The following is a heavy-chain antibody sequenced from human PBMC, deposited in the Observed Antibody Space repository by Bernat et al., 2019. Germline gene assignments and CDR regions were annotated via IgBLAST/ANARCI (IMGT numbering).Heavy chain of an antibody. CDR2: ISYDGSNK. Sequence: QVQLVESGGGVVQPGRSLRLSCAASGFTFSSYGMHWVRQAPGKGLEWVAVISYDGSNKYYADSVKGRFTISRDNSKNTLYLQMNSLRAEDTAVYYCARDMYYYGSGSYSTAFDIWGQGTMVTVSS. CDR3: ARDMYYYGSGSYSTAFDI. V-gene: IGHV3-30*03. CDR1: GFTFSSYG. J-gene: IGHJ3*02. D-gene: IGHD3-10*01.